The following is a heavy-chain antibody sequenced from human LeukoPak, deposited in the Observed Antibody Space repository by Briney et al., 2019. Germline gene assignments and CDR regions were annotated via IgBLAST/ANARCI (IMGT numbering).Heavy chain of an antibody. J-gene: IGHJ2*01. CDR2: IKQDGSER. CDR3: ARVGAQEWYFDL. Sequence: GGSLRLSCAASGFTSSNYWMSWVRQAPGRGLEWVAHIKQDGSERFYVDSVKGRFTISRDNAKNSLYLQMNSLRSEDTAVFYCARVGAQEWYFDLWGRGTLVTVSS. V-gene: IGHV3-7*01. CDR1: GFTSSNYW. D-gene: IGHD4/OR15-4a*01.